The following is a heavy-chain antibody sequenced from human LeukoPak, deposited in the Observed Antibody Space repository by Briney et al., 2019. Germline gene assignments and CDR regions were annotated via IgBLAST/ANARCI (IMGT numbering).Heavy chain of an antibody. CDR1: GYSFTSYW. Sequence: GESLKISCKGSGYSFTSYWIGWVRQMPGKGLEWMGIIYPGDSDTRYSPSFQGQVTISADKSISTAYLQWSSLKASDTAMYYCARGDTGYYDSSEYFQHWGQGTLVTVSS. CDR2: IYPGDSDT. J-gene: IGHJ1*01. V-gene: IGHV5-51*01. CDR3: ARGDTGYYDSSEYFQH. D-gene: IGHD3-22*01.